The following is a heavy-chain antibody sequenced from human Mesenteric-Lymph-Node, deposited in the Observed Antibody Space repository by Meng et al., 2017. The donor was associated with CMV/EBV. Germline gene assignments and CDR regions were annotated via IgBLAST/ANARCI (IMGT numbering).Heavy chain of an antibody. D-gene: IGHD3-16*01. CDR2: IRSRANNYAT. J-gene: IGHJ4*02. Sequence: LILSCAASGFSFSASAIQWVRQASGEGLEWVGRIRSRANNYATAYAASVKGRFTFSRDDSKNTAYLQMNSLKTEDTAVYFCTGGNDYWGQGTLVTVSS. V-gene: IGHV3-73*01. CDR3: TGGNDY. CDR1: GFSFSASA.